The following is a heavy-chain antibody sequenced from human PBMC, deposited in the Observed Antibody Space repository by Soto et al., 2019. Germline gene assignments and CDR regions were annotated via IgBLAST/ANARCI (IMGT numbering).Heavy chain of an antibody. V-gene: IGHV1-18*01. CDR2: ISAYNGNT. CDR3: ARCHRGLRCRLDS. J-gene: IGHJ4*02. D-gene: IGHD2-8*01. Sequence: ASVKVSCKAFCYTFTSYGISWVRRAPGQGLEWMGWISAYNGNTNYAQKLQGRVTMTTDTSTSTAYMELRSLRSDDTAVYFCARCHRGLRCRLDSWGQGTLVTVSS. CDR1: CYTFTSYG.